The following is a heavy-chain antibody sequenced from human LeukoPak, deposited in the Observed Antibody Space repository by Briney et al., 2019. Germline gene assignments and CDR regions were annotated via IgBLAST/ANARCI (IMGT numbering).Heavy chain of an antibody. Sequence: KPSETLSLTCAVYGGSFSGYYWSWIRQPPGKGLEWIGYIYYSGSTYYNPSLKSRVTISVDTSKNQFSLKLSSVTAADTAVYYCARAYDFWSGYYSTHWFDPWGQGTLVTVSS. D-gene: IGHD3-3*01. V-gene: IGHV4-34*01. J-gene: IGHJ5*02. CDR1: GGSFSGYY. CDR2: IYYSGST. CDR3: ARAYDFWSGYYSTHWFDP.